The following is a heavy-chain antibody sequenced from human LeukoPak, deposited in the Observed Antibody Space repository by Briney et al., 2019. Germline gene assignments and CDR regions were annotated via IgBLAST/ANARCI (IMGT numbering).Heavy chain of an antibody. Sequence: GASVKVSCKASGYTFTSYGISWVRQAPGQGLEWMGGIIPNSGGTNYAQKFQGRVTMTRDTSISTAYMELSRLRSDDTAVYYCARDIAAAAPEYFQHWGQGTLVTVSS. CDR1: GYTFTSYG. D-gene: IGHD6-13*01. V-gene: IGHV1-2*02. CDR2: IIPNSGGT. CDR3: ARDIAAAAPEYFQH. J-gene: IGHJ1*01.